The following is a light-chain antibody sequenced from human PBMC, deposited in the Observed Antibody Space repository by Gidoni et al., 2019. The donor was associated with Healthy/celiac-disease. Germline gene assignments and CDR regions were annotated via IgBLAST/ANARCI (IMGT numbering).Light chain of an antibody. J-gene: IGKJ4*01. CDR3: LQANSFPRT. Sequence: DILMIQSPSSVSASVGDRVTITCRASQGISSWLAWYQQKPGKAPKRLIYAASSVQSGVPSRFSGSGSGTDFTLTSSSLQPEDFAAYYWLQANSFPRTFGGXTKVEIK. V-gene: IGKV1D-12*01. CDR1: QGISSW. CDR2: AAS.